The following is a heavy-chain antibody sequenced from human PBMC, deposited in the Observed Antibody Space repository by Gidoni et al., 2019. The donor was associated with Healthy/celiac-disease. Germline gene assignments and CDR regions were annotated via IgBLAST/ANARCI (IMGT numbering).Heavy chain of an antibody. J-gene: IGHJ6*02. CDR2: ISSSSSTI. Sequence: EVQLVESGGGLVQPGGSLRLSCAASGFTFSRYSMNWVSQAPGKGLEWVSYISSSSSTIYYADSVKGRFTISRDNAKNSLYLQMNSLRDEDTAVYYCARDGGSYGYVYYYYYGMDVWGQGTTVTVSS. V-gene: IGHV3-48*02. CDR1: GFTFSRYS. D-gene: IGHD5-18*01. CDR3: ARDGGSYGYVYYYYYGMDV.